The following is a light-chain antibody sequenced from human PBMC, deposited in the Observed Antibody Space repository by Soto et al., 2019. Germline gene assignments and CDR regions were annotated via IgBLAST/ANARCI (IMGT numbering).Light chain of an antibody. CDR1: QSVSSY. CDR2: DAS. V-gene: IGKV3-11*01. CDR3: QQRSNWPPDIT. Sequence: EIVLTQSPATLSLSPGERATLSCRASQSVSSYLAWYQQKPGQAPRLLIYDASNRATGIPARFSGSGSGTDFTLTISSLEPDDFAVYYCQQRSNWPPDITFGPGTKVDIK. J-gene: IGKJ3*01.